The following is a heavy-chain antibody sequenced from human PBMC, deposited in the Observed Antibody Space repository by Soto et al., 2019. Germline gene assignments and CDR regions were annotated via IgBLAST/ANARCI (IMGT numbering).Heavy chain of an antibody. CDR2: ISGYSGNT. D-gene: IGHD2-21*01. CDR1: GYTFISFG. J-gene: IGHJ6*03. CDR3: ARSPHHEIPNYYMDV. V-gene: IGHV1-18*01. Sequence: ASVKVSCKASGYTFISFGISWVRQAPGQGLEWMGWISGYSGNTYYTQEFQGRVTVTTDTSTNTAYMELRSLRSDDTAVYYCARSPHHEIPNYYMDVWGKGTTVTVSS.